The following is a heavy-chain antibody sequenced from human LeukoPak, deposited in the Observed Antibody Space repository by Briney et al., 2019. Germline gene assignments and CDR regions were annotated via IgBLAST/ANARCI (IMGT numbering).Heavy chain of an antibody. CDR2: INKDRSST. V-gene: IGHV3-74*01. Sequence: GGSLRLSCAASGFTISSYWMHWVRQAPGKGLVWVSRINKDRSSTNYADSVKGRITISRDHAKNTLFLQLNSLRAEDTAVYYCVTSLGGNDNWGQGSLVTVSS. CDR1: GFTISSYW. CDR3: VTSLGGNDN. D-gene: IGHD2-21*02. J-gene: IGHJ4*02.